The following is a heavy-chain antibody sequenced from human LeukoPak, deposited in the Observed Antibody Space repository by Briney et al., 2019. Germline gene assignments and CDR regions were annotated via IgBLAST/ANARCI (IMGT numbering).Heavy chain of an antibody. Sequence: KPGESLKISCKGSGYSFTTYWIAWMRQMPGKGLEWMGIIYPGDSDIRYSPSFQGQVTISADNSITTAYLQWNRLKASDTAMYYCARSGSRREYYFDYWGQGTPVTVSS. CDR3: ARSGSRREYYFDY. J-gene: IGHJ4*02. CDR2: IYPGDSDI. D-gene: IGHD1-26*01. CDR1: GYSFTTYW. V-gene: IGHV5-51*01.